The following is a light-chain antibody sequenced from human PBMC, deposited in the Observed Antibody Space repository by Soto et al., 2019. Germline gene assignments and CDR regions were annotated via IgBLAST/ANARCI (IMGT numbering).Light chain of an antibody. V-gene: IGKV1-13*02. Sequence: AIQLTQSPSSLSASVGDRVTITCRASQGISSAVAWYQQKPGKPPKLLMYDASSLESGVPPRFSGSGSGTEFTLTISGLQADDFATYYCQQYKSYPWTFGQGTKVDI. J-gene: IGKJ1*01. CDR2: DAS. CDR1: QGISSA. CDR3: QQYKSYPWT.